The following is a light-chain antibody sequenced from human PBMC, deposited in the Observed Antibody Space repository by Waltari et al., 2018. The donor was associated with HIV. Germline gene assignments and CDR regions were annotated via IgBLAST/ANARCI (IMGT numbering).Light chain of an antibody. V-gene: IGLV1-44*01. CDR2: SNS. CDR3: AAWDDSLNGHVV. J-gene: IGLJ2*01. CDR1: RSHIGTNS. Sequence: HSELTQSPSASGTPGPRVTISCSGSRSHIGTNSVNWSQQLPGTAPKLLIYSNSQRPSGVPDRFSGSKSGTSASLAITGLQSEDEADYYCAAWDDSLNGHVVFGGGTKLTVL.